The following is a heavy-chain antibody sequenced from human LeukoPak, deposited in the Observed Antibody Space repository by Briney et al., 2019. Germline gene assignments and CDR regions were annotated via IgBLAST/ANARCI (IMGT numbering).Heavy chain of an antibody. D-gene: IGHD1-26*01. CDR3: ARPLQVIVGATGFDY. J-gene: IGHJ4*01. Sequence: GESLKISCQGSEYSFATYWIAWLRQMPGKGLEWMGIIYPSDSDTRYSPSFQGQVTISADKSIKTAYLQWSSLKASDTAMYYCARPLQVIVGATGFDYWGQEPWSPSPQ. V-gene: IGHV5-51*01. CDR1: EYSFATYW. CDR2: IYPSDSDT.